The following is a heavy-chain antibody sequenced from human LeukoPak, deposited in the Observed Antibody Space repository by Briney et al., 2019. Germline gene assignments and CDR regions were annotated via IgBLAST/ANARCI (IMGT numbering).Heavy chain of an antibody. D-gene: IGHD3-22*01. V-gene: IGHV3-23*01. CDR1: GFTFSSYA. CDR3: AEDYFDSSCTQYCAFYT. Sequence: GGSLRLSCAASGFTFSSYAMSWVRQAPGKGLEWVSAISGSRGSTYYADSVKGRFTISRDDAKNTLYLQMNSLRAEDTAVYYFAEDYFDSSCTQYCAFYTWGQGTMVTVSS. CDR2: ISGSRGST. J-gene: IGHJ3*02.